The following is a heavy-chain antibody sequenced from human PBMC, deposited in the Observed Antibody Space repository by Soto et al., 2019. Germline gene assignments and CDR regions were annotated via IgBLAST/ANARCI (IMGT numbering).Heavy chain of an antibody. CDR2: ISGSGGST. J-gene: IGHJ4*02. V-gene: IGHV3-23*01. CDR3: AKEIFGVVITHGSFDY. CDR1: GFTFSSYA. Sequence: GGSLRLSCAASGFTFSSYAMSWVRQAPGKGLEWVSAISGSGGSTYYADSVKGRFTISRDNPKNTLYLQMNSLRAEDTAVYYCAKEIFGVVITHGSFDYWGQGTLVTVSS. D-gene: IGHD3-3*01.